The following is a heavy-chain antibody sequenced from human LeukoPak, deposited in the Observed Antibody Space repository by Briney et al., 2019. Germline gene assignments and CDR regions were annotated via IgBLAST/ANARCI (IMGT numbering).Heavy chain of an antibody. J-gene: IGHJ4*02. CDR2: ISPDSNFI. D-gene: IGHD2-15*01. Sequence: GGSLTLSCAGSGFTFSIDGMNWVRQAPGKGLEWVSSISPDSNFIYQADSVKGRFTISRDNAKNSLYLQMNSLRAEDTAVYYCASLHGVVADFDYWGQGTLVTVSS. CDR3: ASLHGVVADFDY. V-gene: IGHV3-21*04. CDR1: GFTFSIDG.